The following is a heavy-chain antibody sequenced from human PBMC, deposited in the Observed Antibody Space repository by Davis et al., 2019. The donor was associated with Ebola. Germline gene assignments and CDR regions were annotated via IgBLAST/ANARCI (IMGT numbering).Heavy chain of an antibody. CDR3: ATWELSSSWHYFDY. Sequence: PGGSLRLSCAASGFTFSSYAMHWVRQAPGKGLEWVANINLDGREIHYVDSVKGRFTISRDNAKNSLYLQMNSLRDEDTAVYYCATWELSSSWHYFDYWGQGTLVTVSS. CDR1: GFTFSSYA. V-gene: IGHV3-7*01. CDR2: INLDGREI. D-gene: IGHD6-13*01. J-gene: IGHJ4*02.